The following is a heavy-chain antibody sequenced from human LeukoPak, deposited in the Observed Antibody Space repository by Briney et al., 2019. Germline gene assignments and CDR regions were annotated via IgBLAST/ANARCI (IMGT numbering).Heavy chain of an antibody. CDR1: GGTFSSYA. Sequence: SGKVSCKASGGTFSSYAISWVRQAPGQGLEWMSGIIPIFGTANYAQKFQGRVTITTDESTSTAYMELSSLRSEDTAVYYCARTDYYDSSGYYDAFDIWGQGTMVTVSS. D-gene: IGHD3-22*01. V-gene: IGHV1-69*05. CDR3: ARTDYYDSSGYYDAFDI. CDR2: IIPIFGTA. J-gene: IGHJ3*02.